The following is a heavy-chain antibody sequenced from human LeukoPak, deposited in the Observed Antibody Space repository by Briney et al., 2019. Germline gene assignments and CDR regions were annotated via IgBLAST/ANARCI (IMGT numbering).Heavy chain of an antibody. D-gene: IGHD3-22*01. CDR2: INPNSGGT. Sequence: ASVKVSCKASGYTFTGYYMHWVRQAPGQGLEWMGWINPNSGGTNYAQKFQGRVTMTRDTSISTAYMELSRLRSDDTGVYYCARGEWYYDSSGYYYVPFDYWGQGTLVTVSS. CDR1: GYTFTGYY. CDR3: ARGEWYYDSSGYYYVPFDY. V-gene: IGHV1-2*02. J-gene: IGHJ4*02.